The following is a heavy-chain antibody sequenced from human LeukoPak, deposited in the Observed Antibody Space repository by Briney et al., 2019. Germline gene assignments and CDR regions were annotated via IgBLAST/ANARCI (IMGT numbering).Heavy chain of an antibody. Sequence: GESLKISCKGSGYSFANYWIGWVRQMPGKGLEWMGIIYPGDSQTRYSPSFQGHVTISAEKFISTAYLQWSSLKASDTAIYYCARSSVNWLEPWGQGTLVSVSS. D-gene: IGHD3-3*01. CDR1: GYSFANYW. V-gene: IGHV5-51*01. J-gene: IGHJ5*02. CDR3: ARSSVNWLEP. CDR2: IYPGDSQT.